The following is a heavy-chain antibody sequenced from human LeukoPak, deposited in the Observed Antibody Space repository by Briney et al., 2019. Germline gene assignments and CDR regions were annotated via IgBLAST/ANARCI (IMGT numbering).Heavy chain of an antibody. D-gene: IGHD1-26*01. Sequence: GGSLRLSCAASGFAFDDYSVNWVRQTPGKGLEWISSISSGGRYIFYADSVKGRFTISRDNAKSSLFLQMTSLSAEDTAVYYCARDPTPRWELLPYFDYWGQGARVTVSS. J-gene: IGHJ4*02. CDR2: ISSGGRYI. CDR3: ARDPTPRWELLPYFDY. V-gene: IGHV3-21*01. CDR1: GFAFDDYS.